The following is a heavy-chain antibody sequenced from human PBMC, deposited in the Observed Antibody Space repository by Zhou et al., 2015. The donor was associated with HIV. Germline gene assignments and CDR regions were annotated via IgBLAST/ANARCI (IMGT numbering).Heavy chain of an antibody. Sequence: HVQLVQSGAEVKKPGASVKVSCQASGYTFNTYAISWVRQAPGQGLEWMGGIIPIFGTANYAQKFQGRVTITADESTSTAYMELSSLRSEDTAVYYCARDLRGITIFQTSYYYYGMDVWGQGTTVTVSS. V-gene: IGHV1-69*13. CDR2: IIPIFGTA. D-gene: IGHD3-9*01. J-gene: IGHJ6*02. CDR1: GYTFNTYA. CDR3: ARDLRGITIFQTSYYYYGMDV.